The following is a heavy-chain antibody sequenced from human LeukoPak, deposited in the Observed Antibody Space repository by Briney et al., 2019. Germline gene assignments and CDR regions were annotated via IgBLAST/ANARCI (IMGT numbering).Heavy chain of an antibody. J-gene: IGHJ5*02. CDR1: GGSISSYY. Sequence: PLETLSLTCTVSGGSISSYYWSWIRQPAGRGLEWIGRIYTSGSTNYNPSLKSRVTMSVDTSKNQFSLKLSSVTAADTAVYYCARELERRAYNWFDPWGQGTLVTVSS. CDR2: IYTSGST. D-gene: IGHD1-1*01. CDR3: ARELERRAYNWFDP. V-gene: IGHV4-4*07.